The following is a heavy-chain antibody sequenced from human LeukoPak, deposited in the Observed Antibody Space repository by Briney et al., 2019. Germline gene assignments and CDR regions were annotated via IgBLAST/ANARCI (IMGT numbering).Heavy chain of an antibody. V-gene: IGHV3-30*02. CDR1: RFTFSSYG. Sequence: GGSLRLSCAASRFTFSSYGMHWVRQAPGKGLEWVAYIQYDGSNEQYADSVKGRFSISRDSSKNILYLQMNSLRAEDTAVYYCAKGPLLWDWGQGTLVTVSS. CDR2: IQYDGSNE. D-gene: IGHD2/OR15-2a*01. J-gene: IGHJ4*02. CDR3: AKGPLLWD.